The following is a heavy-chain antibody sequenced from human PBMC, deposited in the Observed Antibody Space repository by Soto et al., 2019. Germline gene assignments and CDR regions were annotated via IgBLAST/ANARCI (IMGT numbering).Heavy chain of an antibody. J-gene: IGHJ5*02. CDR2: ISGSGGST. Sequence: AACGYIVHSCVLSVVRQAPGKGLEWVSAISGSGGSTYYADSVKGRFTISRDNSKNTLYLQMNSLRAEDTAVYYCATSKRWFDPWGQGTPVTVSS. CDR3: ATSKRWFDP. CDR1: GYIVHSCV. V-gene: IGHV3-23*01.